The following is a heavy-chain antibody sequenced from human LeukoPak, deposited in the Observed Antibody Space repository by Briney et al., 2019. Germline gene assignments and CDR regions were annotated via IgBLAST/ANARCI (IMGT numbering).Heavy chain of an antibody. CDR1: GYTFTGYY. D-gene: IGHD6-19*01. CDR3: ARSSGWKYNIDY. J-gene: IGHJ4*02. CDR2: INPNSGGT. Sequence: ASVKVSCKGSGYTFTGYYKHWVRQAPGQGLEWMGWINPNSGGTNYAQKFQGRVTMTRDTSISTAYMELSRLRSDDTAMYYCARSSGWKYNIDYWGQGTLVTVSS. V-gene: IGHV1-2*02.